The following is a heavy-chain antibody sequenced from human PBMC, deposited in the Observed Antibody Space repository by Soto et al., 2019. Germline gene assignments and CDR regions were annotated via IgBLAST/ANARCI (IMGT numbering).Heavy chain of an antibody. Sequence: SETLSLTCTVSGGSISSHYWSWIRQPPGQGLEWIAYMYYTGSPNYNPSLKSRVTISVDTSKNQFSLNLSFVTAADTAVYYCARVSITMIVVVPDYWGQGTLVTVSS. V-gene: IGHV4-59*11. J-gene: IGHJ4*02. CDR3: ARVSITMIVVVPDY. D-gene: IGHD3-22*01. CDR1: GGSISSHY. CDR2: MYYTGSP.